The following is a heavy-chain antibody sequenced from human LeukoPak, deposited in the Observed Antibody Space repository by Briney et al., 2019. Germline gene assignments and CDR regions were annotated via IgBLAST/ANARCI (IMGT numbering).Heavy chain of an antibody. Sequence: SETLSLTCTVSGGSISSYYWSWIRQPPGKGLEWIGYIYYSGSTNYNPSLKSRVTISVDTSKNQFSLKLSSVTAADTAVYYRARQGGAAAGFDYWGQGTLVTVSS. D-gene: IGHD6-13*01. J-gene: IGHJ4*02. CDR1: GGSISSYY. CDR2: IYYSGST. CDR3: ARQGGAAAGFDY. V-gene: IGHV4-59*08.